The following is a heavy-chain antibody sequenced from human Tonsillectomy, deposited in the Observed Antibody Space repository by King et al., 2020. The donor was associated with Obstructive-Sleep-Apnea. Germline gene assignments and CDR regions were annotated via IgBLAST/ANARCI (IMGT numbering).Heavy chain of an antibody. D-gene: IGHD3-10*01. J-gene: IGHJ6*02. Sequence: VQLVESGGGVVQPGRSLRLSCAASGFTFSSYAMHWVRQAPGKGLEWVAVISYDGSNKYYADSVKGRFTISRDNSKNTLYLQMNSLRAEDTAVYYCARDFVMVRGANYYSYGMDVWGQGTTVTVSS. V-gene: IGHV3-30*04. CDR3: ARDFVMVRGANYYSYGMDV. CDR2: ISYDGSNK. CDR1: GFTFSSYA.